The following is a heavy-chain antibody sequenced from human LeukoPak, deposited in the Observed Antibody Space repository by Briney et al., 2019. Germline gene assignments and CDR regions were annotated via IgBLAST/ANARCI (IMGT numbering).Heavy chain of an antibody. V-gene: IGHV4-59*08. CDR2: IYYSGTT. CDR1: GPSISSYY. Sequence: SETLSLTCTVSGPSISSYYWGWVRQPPGKGLGWVGYIYYSGTTNTNPSLKSRVSILVDPSKNQFSLKRSSVTAADTAVYYCARHYRYYDILTGYYSVYWCDPWGQGTLVTVSS. J-gene: IGHJ5*02. D-gene: IGHD3-9*01. CDR3: ARHYRYYDILTGYYSVYWCDP.